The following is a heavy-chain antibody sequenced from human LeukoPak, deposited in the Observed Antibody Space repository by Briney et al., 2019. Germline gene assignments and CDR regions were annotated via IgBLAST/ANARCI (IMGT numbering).Heavy chain of an antibody. CDR3: ARQRYDFWSGSQSLAV. J-gene: IGHJ6*02. CDR1: GGSISTSSYY. V-gene: IGHV4-39*01. CDR2: IYHSRST. Sequence: SETLSLTCTVSGGSISTSSYYWGGIPQPPGKGLEWIGSIYHSRSTYYNASLKSRATISADTSKNQFSLKLSSVTAADTAVYYCARQRYDFWSGSQSLAVWGQGTTVTVSS. D-gene: IGHD3-3*01.